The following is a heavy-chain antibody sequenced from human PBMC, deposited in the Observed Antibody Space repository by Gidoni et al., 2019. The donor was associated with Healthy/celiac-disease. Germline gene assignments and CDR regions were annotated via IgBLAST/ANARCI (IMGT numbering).Heavy chain of an antibody. CDR2: SSGRGGST. Sequence: EVQLLESGGGVVQPGGSLRLSCAASGFTFSSYAMSWVRQAPGKGLEWVSASSGRGGSTYYADSVKGRCTISRDNSKNTLYLQMNSLRAEDTAVYYCAKDSMPPKTSSWDQGWLGFFDYWGQGTLVTVSS. V-gene: IGHV3-23*01. J-gene: IGHJ4*02. D-gene: IGHD6-13*01. CDR1: GFTFSSYA. CDR3: AKDSMPPKTSSWDQGWLGFFDY.